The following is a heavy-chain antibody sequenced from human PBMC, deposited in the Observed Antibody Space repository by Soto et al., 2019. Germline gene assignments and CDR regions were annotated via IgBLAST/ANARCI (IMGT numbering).Heavy chain of an antibody. CDR1: GFTLSGRS. CDR3: ARGWFGPDV. CDR2: IDNTGTDS. J-gene: IGHJ6*04. Sequence: EVQLVESGGGLVQPGGSLRLSCAASGFTLSGRSMHWVRQDPGKGLVWVSGIDNTGTDSTYADSVKGRFTSSRDNAKNMLFLQMNSLRVEDTAVYYCARGWFGPDVWGKGTTVTVSS. V-gene: IGHV3-74*01. D-gene: IGHD3-10*01.